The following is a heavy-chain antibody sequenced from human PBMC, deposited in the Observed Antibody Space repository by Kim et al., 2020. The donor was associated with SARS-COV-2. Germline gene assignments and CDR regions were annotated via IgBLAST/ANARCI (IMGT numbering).Heavy chain of an antibody. J-gene: IGHJ4*02. Sequence: GGSLRLSCGGSGFAFGGYAMSWVRQAPEKGLEWISAITDDGYDTYYADSVKGRFTISRDKSKNKLYLQLNSLRAEDTAVYHCAKGSSGGRPYYFDYWGQG. CDR1: GFAFGGYA. CDR2: ITDDGYDT. CDR3: AKGSSGGRPYYFDY. D-gene: IGHD2-15*01. V-gene: IGHV3-23*01.